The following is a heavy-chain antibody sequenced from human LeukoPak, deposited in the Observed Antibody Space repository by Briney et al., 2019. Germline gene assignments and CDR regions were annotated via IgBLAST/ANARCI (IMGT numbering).Heavy chain of an antibody. Sequence: GGSLRLSCAASGFTFSSYSMNWVRQAPGKGLEWVSSISSSSSYIYYADSVKGRFTISRDNAKNSLYLQMNSLRAEDTAVYYCARSRVQLWFAAFDIWGQGTMVTVSS. CDR1: GFTFSSYS. CDR2: ISSSSSYI. V-gene: IGHV3-21*01. CDR3: ARSRVQLWFAAFDI. D-gene: IGHD5-18*01. J-gene: IGHJ3*02.